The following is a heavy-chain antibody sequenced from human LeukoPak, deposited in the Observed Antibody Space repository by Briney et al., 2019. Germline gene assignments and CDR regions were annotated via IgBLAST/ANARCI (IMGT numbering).Heavy chain of an antibody. D-gene: IGHD2-15*01. CDR3: ARWVVAATSWFDP. CDR2: IYYSGST. J-gene: IGHJ5*02. V-gene: IGHV4-39*01. CDR1: GGSISSSSYY. Sequence: SETLSLTCTVSGGSISSSSYYWGWIRQPPGKGLEWIGSIYYSGSTYYNPSLKSRVTISVDTSKNQFSLKLSSVTAADTAVYYCARWVVAATSWFDPWGQGTLVTVSS.